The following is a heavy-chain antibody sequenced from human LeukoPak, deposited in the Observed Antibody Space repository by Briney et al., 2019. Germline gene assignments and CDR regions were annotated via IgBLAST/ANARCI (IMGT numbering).Heavy chain of an antibody. D-gene: IGHD2-8*02. CDR3: ARLGGPGYCTGTSCRGNWFDR. V-gene: IGHV4-4*02. CDR2: FYHRGST. CDR1: GRSISSNYW. Sequence: PSGTLSPTCAVSGRSISSNYWWSWVRPSPGKGLEWIGEFYHRGSTNSNPSLKRQVTISVDKSKNEFSLKLRSVTAADTAVYYCARLGGPGYCTGTSCRGNWFDRWGQGTLVTVSS. J-gene: IGHJ5*02.